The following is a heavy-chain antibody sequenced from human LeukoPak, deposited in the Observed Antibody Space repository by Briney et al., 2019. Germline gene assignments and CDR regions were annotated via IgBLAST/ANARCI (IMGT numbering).Heavy chain of an antibody. D-gene: IGHD3-10*01. CDR3: ARMDDYFGSGNYYNVINYYYMDV. J-gene: IGHJ6*03. Sequence: SETLSLTCAVSGYSISSGYYWGWIRQSPGKGLEWIGRIDRIGNTYYNPPLKSRVAISVDTSSNQFSLRLTSVTAADTAVYYCARMDDYFGSGNYYNVINYYYMDVWGKGTTVTVS. V-gene: IGHV4-38-2*01. CDR1: GYSISSGYY. CDR2: IDRIGNT.